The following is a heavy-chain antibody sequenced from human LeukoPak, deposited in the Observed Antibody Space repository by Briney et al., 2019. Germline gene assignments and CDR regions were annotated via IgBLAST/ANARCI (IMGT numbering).Heavy chain of an antibody. CDR1: GFTFSDYY. CDR2: ISSSGSTI. Sequence: GGSLRLSCATSGFTFSDYYMSWIRQAPGKGLEWVSYISSSGSTIYYADSVKGRFTISRDNAKNSLYLQMNSLRAEDTAVYYCARDSSGWYRSWFDPWGQGTLVTVSS. D-gene: IGHD6-19*01. J-gene: IGHJ5*02. V-gene: IGHV3-11*01. CDR3: ARDSSGWYRSWFDP.